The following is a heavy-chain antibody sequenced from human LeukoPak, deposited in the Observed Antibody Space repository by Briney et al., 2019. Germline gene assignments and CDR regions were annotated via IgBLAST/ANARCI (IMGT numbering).Heavy chain of an antibody. J-gene: IGHJ4*02. D-gene: IGHD2-2*01. CDR2: ISYSGST. V-gene: IGHV4-59*01. CDR1: GGSINTYY. CDR3: ARLVVPAAMRARNRNFDY. Sequence: SETLSLTCTVSGGSINTYYWSWIRQPPGKGLEWIGYISYSGSTNYNPSLKSRVTISVDTSKNQFSLKLSSVTAADTAVYYCARLVVPAAMRARNRNFDYWGQGTLVTVSS.